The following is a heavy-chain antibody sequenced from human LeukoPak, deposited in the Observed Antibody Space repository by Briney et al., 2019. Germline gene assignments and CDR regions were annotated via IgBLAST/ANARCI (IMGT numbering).Heavy chain of an antibody. Sequence: SETLSLTCTVSGGSISSGTYYWTWIRQPAGKGLEWIGLVSSSGTTNYSPYNPSLKSRVTISVDRSENQFSLKLSSVTAADTAVYYCARGGGRGWLQPKGLFDYWGQGTLVTVSS. J-gene: IGHJ4*02. D-gene: IGHD5-24*01. V-gene: IGHV4-61*02. CDR3: ARGGGRGWLQPKGLFDY. CDR1: GGSISSGTYY. CDR2: VSSSGTT.